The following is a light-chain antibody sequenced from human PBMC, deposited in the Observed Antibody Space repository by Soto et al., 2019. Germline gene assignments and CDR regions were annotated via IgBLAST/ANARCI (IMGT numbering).Light chain of an antibody. CDR2: RAS. V-gene: IGKV3-20*01. J-gene: IGKJ2*01. Sequence: EIVLTQSPGTLSLSPGERATLSCRASQSVSSIYLAWYQQKPGQAPRLLIYRASSRATGIPDRFSGSGSGTDFTLTISRLEPEDFAVYYCQQYGGSPPYTLGQGTKREIK. CDR1: QSVSSIY. CDR3: QQYGGSPPYT.